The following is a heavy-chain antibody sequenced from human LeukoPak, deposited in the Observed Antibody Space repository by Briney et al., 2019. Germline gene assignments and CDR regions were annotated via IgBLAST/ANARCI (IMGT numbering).Heavy chain of an antibody. J-gene: IGHJ4*02. Sequence: GGSLRLSCAASGFTFRNYWMTWVRQAPGKGLEWVAVISFDGSDKYYADSVKGRLTISRDNSKNTLYLQMNSLRAEDTAVYYCARRWYFDYWGQGTLVTVSS. CDR2: ISFDGSDK. D-gene: IGHD6-13*01. V-gene: IGHV3-30*03. CDR3: ARRWYFDY. CDR1: GFTFRNYW.